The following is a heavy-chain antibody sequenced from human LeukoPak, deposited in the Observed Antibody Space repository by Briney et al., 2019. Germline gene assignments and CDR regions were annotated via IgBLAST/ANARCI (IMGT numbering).Heavy chain of an antibody. CDR1: GGSISSYY. V-gene: IGHV4-59*01. Sequence: SETLSLTSTVSGGSISSYYWSWIRQPPGKGLEWIGYIYYSGSTNYNPSLKSRVTISVDTSKNQFSLKLSSVTAADTAVYYCARRGGSSGWLNWFDPWGQGTLVTVSS. CDR2: IYYSGST. D-gene: IGHD6-19*01. CDR3: ARRGGSSGWLNWFDP. J-gene: IGHJ5*02.